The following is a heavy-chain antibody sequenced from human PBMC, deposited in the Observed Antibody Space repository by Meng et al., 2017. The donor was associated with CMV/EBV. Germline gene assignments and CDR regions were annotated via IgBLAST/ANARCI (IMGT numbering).Heavy chain of an antibody. CDR3: ARGGGSSWYGLDY. Sequence: GGSLRLSCTGSGYSFTSYWIGWVRQMPGKGLEWMGIIYPGDSDTRYSPSFQGQVTISADKSISTAYLQWSSLKASDTAMYYCARGGGSSWYGLDYWGQGTLVTVSS. V-gene: IGHV5-51*01. CDR1: GYSFTSYW. J-gene: IGHJ4*02. D-gene: IGHD6-13*01. CDR2: IYPGDSDT.